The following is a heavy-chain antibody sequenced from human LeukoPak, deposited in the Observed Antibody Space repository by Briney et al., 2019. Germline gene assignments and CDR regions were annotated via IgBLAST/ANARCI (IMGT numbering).Heavy chain of an antibody. J-gene: IGHJ4*02. CDR1: GCTFSSYA. CDR2: LSGNGET. CDR3: AKASWVSSADAVL. Sequence: GSLRLSCAASGCTFSSYAMSWVRQAPARGLEWVSSLSGNGETFYADSVKGRFTLSRDESRNTVYLQMNNLRVEDTAEYFCAKASWVSSADAVLWGQGTLVTVSS. V-gene: IGHV3-23*01. D-gene: IGHD3-16*01.